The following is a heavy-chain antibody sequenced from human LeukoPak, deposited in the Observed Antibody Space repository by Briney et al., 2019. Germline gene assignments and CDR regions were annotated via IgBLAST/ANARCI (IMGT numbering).Heavy chain of an antibody. J-gene: IGHJ5*02. D-gene: IGHD6-6*01. CDR2: IYYSGST. CDR1: GGSISSSSYY. CDR3: ARRGGGSSTDWFDP. V-gene: IGHV4-39*07. Sequence: SETLSLTCTVSGGSISSSSYYWGWIRQPPGKGLEWIGSIYYSGSTYYNPSLKSRVTISVDTSKNQFSLRLSSVTAADTAVYYCARRGGGSSTDWFDPWGQGTLVTVSS.